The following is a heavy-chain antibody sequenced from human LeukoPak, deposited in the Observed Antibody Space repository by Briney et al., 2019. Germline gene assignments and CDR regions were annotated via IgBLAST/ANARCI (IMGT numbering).Heavy chain of an antibody. CDR1: GFTFNNYG. CDR3: ARDRLSPFRWFDP. V-gene: IGHV3-30*03. D-gene: IGHD3-3*02. J-gene: IGHJ5*02. CDR2: ISYDGSNT. Sequence: QAGGSLRLSCAASGFTFNNYGMHWVRQAPGKGLEWVAIISYDGSNTYYADSVKGRFTISRDNSKNTLYLQMNSLRAEDTAVYYCARDRLSPFRWFDPWGQGTLVTVSS.